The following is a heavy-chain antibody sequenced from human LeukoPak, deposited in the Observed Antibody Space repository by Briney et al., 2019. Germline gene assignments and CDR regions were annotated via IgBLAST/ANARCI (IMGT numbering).Heavy chain of an antibody. CDR1: GVSISPFY. Sequence: SETLSLTCTVSGVSISPFYWSWIRQPPGKGLEWIGYIHYSGSTNYSPSLKSRVTISLDTSKNQFSLKMSSVTTADTAVYYCARVASSVMDYWGQGILVTVSS. J-gene: IGHJ4*02. CDR2: IHYSGST. D-gene: IGHD2-8*01. V-gene: IGHV4-59*01. CDR3: ARVASSVMDY.